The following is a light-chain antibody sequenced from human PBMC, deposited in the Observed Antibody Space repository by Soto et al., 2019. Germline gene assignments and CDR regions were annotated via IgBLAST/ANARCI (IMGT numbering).Light chain of an antibody. J-gene: IGLJ1*01. CDR1: SSDVGGSNY. CDR3: SSYTSSITLRYV. Sequence: QSALTQPASVSGSPGQSLTISCTGTSSDVGGSNYVSWYQQHPGKAPKLIIYEVSNRPSGVSDRFSGSKSGNTASLTISGLQAEDEADYYCSSYTSSITLRYVFGAGTKGTVL. V-gene: IGLV2-14*01. CDR2: EVS.